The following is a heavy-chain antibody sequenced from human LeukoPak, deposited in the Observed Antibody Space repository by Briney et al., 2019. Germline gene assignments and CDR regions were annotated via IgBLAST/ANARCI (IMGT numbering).Heavy chain of an antibody. D-gene: IGHD6-19*01. J-gene: IGHJ4*02. CDR2: INPSGGST. CDR1: GYTFTSYG. CDR3: ARGTEKGYSSGWYDPAHDY. Sequence: GASVKVSCKASGYTFTSYGISWVRQAPGQGLEWMGIINPSGGSTSYAQKFQGRVTMTRDTSTSTVYMELSSLRSEDTAVYYCARGTEKGYSSGWYDPAHDYWGQGTLVTVSS. V-gene: IGHV1-46*01.